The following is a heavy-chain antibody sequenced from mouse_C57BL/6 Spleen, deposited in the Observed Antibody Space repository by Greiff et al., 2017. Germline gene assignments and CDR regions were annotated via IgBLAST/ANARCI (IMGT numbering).Heavy chain of an antibody. D-gene: IGHD1-1*01. J-gene: IGHJ3*01. Sequence: EVHLVESGGGLVKPGGSLKLSCAASGFTFSSYAMSWVRQTPEKRLEWVATISDGGSYTYYPDNVKGRFTISRDNAKNNLYLQMSHLKSEDTAMYYCARYPFYGSTWFAYWGQGTLVNVSA. V-gene: IGHV5-4*01. CDR3: ARYPFYGSTWFAY. CDR2: ISDGGSYT. CDR1: GFTFSSYA.